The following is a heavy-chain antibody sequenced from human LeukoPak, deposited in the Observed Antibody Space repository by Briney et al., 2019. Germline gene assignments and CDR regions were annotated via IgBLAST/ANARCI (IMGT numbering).Heavy chain of an antibody. Sequence: SETLSLTCTVSGGSISSSSYYWGWIRQPPGKGLEWIGSIYLSGSTYYNPSLKSRVTISVDTSKNQFSLKLSSVTAADTAVYYCARHSSGWYWFDYWGQGTLVTVSS. CDR2: IYLSGST. V-gene: IGHV4-39*01. D-gene: IGHD6-19*01. CDR3: ARHSSGWYWFDY. CDR1: GGSISSSSYY. J-gene: IGHJ4*02.